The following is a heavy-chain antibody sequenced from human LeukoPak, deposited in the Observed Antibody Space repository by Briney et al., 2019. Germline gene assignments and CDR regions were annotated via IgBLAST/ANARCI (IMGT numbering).Heavy chain of an antibody. CDR2: IYYSGST. CDR1: GGSISSSSYY. J-gene: IGHJ4*02. D-gene: IGHD6-19*01. Sequence: SETLSLTCTVSGGSISSSSYYWGWIRQPPRKGLEWIGSIYYSGSTYYNPSLKSRVTISVDTSKNQFSLKLSSVTAADTAVYYCARAVSGAFDYWGQGSLVTVSS. CDR3: ARAVSGAFDY. V-gene: IGHV4-39*07.